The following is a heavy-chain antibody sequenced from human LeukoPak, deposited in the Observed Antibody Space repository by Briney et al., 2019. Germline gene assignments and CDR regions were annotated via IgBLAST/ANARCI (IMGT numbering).Heavy chain of an antibody. CDR3: ARVGGGSGSYYPLDY. D-gene: IGHD3-10*01. CDR1: GGSISSYY. J-gene: IGHJ4*02. Sequence: SETLSLTCSVSGGSISSYYWTWIRQPPGKGLEWIGYIYYSGSTNYNPSPKSRVTISVDSSKNQFSLRLSSVTAADTAVYYCARVGGGSGSYYPLDYWGQGTLVTVSS. V-gene: IGHV4-59*01. CDR2: IYYSGST.